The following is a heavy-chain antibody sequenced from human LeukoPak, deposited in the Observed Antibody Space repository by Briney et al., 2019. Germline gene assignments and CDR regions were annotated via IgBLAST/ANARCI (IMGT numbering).Heavy chain of an antibody. CDR2: IYYSGST. V-gene: IGHV4-59*08. CDR1: GGSISGYY. J-gene: IGHJ4*02. Sequence: PSETLSLTCTVSGGSISGYYWSWIRQPPGKGLEWIGNIYYSGSTNYNPSLKSRVTISVDTSKNQFSLKLRSVTAADTAVYYCANYHDYSNFQGAYYLDYWGQGTLVTVSS. D-gene: IGHD4-11*01. CDR3: ANYHDYSNFQGAYYLDY.